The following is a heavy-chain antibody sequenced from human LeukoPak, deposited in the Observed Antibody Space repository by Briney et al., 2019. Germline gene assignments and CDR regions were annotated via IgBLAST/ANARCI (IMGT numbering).Heavy chain of an antibody. J-gene: IGHJ6*02. CDR3: AREPYYYDFWSGYYPGYYGMDV. D-gene: IGHD3-3*01. CDR2: ISSSSSTI. Sequence: GGSLRLSCAASGFTFSSYSMNWVRQAPGKGLEWVSYISSSSSTIYYADSVKGRFTISRDNAKNSLYLQMNSLRAEDTAVYYCAREPYYYDFWSGYYPGYYGMDVWGQGTTVTVSS. V-gene: IGHV3-48*01. CDR1: GFTFSSYS.